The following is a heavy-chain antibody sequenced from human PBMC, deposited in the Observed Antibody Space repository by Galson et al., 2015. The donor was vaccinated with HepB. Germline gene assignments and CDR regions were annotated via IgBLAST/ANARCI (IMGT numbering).Heavy chain of an antibody. CDR3: ARAGRDGYNLWD. D-gene: IGHD5-24*01. CDR1: GFTFSDNH. Sequence: SLRLSCAASGFTFSDNHMDWVRQAPGKGLEWVGSTGNRANSYITQYAASVKGRFTISRDDSKNSLYLQMNSLKSEDTAVYYCARAGRDGYNLWDWGQGTLVTVSS. CDR2: TGNRANSYIT. J-gene: IGHJ4*02. V-gene: IGHV3-72*01.